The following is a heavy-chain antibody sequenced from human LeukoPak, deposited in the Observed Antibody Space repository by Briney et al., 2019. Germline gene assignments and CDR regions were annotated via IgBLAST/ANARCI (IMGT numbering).Heavy chain of an antibody. CDR1: GYSFTSYW. CDR2: IYPGDSDT. V-gene: IGHV5-51*01. D-gene: IGHD3-16*01. J-gene: IGHJ3*02. CDR3: ARRAITLGDAFDI. Sequence: GESLKISCKGSGYSFTSYWIGWVRQMPGKGLEWMGVIYPGDSDTRYSPSFQGQVTISDDKSISTAYLQWSSLKASDTAMYYCARRAITLGDAFDIWGQGTMVTVSS.